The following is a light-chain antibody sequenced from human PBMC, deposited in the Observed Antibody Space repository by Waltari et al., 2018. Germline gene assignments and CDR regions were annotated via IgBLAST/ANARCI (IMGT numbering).Light chain of an antibody. CDR2: EVT. V-gene: IGLV2-23*02. CDR3: CSYVGLGTYV. CDR1: SSDVGNYNL. J-gene: IGLJ1*01. Sequence: QSGLTQPASASGSPGQSIPTSCPGPSSDVGNYNLLSWYQQHPGKAPKLLIYEVTKRASGTSDRFSASKSGNTASLTISGLQAQEDEADYYCCSYVGLGTYVFGTGTKVTV.